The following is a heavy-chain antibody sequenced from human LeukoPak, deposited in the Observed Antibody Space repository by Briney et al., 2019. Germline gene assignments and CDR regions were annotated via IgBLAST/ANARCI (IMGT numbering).Heavy chain of an antibody. J-gene: IGHJ4*02. V-gene: IGHV3-48*01. D-gene: IGHD6-13*01. CDR1: GFTFSTYS. CDR2: IDTGTSTI. CDR3: ARVWGSSSWYFDY. Sequence: GGSLRLSCAASGFTFSTYSMNLVRQAPGKRLEWVSNIDTGTSTIYYADSVKGRFTISKDNAKNSLYLQMNSLRTEDTAVYYCARVWGSSSWYFDYWGQGTLVTVSS.